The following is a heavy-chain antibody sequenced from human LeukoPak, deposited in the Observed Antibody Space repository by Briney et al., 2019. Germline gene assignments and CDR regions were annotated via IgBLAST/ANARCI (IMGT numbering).Heavy chain of an antibody. Sequence: VQPGGSLRLSCSASGFTFSRYAMHWVRQAPGKGLEYVSSISSNGGSTYYADSVKGRFTISRDNSKNTLYLQMSSLRAEDTAVYYCVKSGSYYNEPYYFDYWGQGTLVTVSS. D-gene: IGHD3-10*01. CDR1: GFTFSRYA. CDR3: VKSGSYYNEPYYFDY. J-gene: IGHJ4*02. CDR2: ISSNGGST. V-gene: IGHV3-64D*06.